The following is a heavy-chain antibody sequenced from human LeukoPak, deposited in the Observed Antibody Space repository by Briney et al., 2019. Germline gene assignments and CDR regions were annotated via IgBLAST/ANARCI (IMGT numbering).Heavy chain of an antibody. CDR2: INPSGGST. V-gene: IGHV1-46*01. J-gene: IGHJ6*03. CDR3: ARGQYSSGWQYYYYYMDV. D-gene: IGHD6-19*01. CDR1: GYTFTSYY. Sequence: HRASVKVSCKASGYTFTSYYMHWVRQAPGQGLEWMGIINPSGGSTSYAQKFQGRVTITRNTSISTAYMELSSLRSEDTAVYYCARGQYSSGWQYYYYYMDVWGKGTTVTVSS.